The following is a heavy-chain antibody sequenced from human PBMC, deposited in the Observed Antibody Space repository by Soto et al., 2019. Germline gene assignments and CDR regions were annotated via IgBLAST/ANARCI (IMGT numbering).Heavy chain of an antibody. J-gene: IGHJ4*02. D-gene: IGHD5-18*01. CDR2: VYHSGST. CDR1: GGSIRSNKW. V-gene: IGHV4-4*02. Sequence: QVQLQESGPGLVRPSGTLSLTCGVSGGSIRSNKWWSWVRQPPGKGLEWIGEVYHSGSTNYNPSLKRRVNISVDKSKNQSSLKLNSVTAADTAVYYCARWGDWMQQVLWGQGTLVTVSS. CDR3: ARWGDWMQQVL.